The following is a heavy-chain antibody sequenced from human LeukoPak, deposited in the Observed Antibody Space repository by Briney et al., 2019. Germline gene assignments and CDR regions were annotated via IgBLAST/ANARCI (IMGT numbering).Heavy chain of an antibody. J-gene: IGHJ6*03. D-gene: IGHD2-15*01. CDR3: ARDPLPYCSGGRCYSIYYYMDV. CDR1: GGSISSSSYY. CDR2: IYYSGST. Sequence: MTSETLSLTCTVYGGSISSSSYYWGWIRQPPGKGLEWIGSIYYSGSTYYNPSLKSRVTISVDTSKNQFSLKMSSVTAADTAVYYCARDPLPYCSGGRCYSIYYYMDVWGKGTTVTVSS. V-gene: IGHV4-39*07.